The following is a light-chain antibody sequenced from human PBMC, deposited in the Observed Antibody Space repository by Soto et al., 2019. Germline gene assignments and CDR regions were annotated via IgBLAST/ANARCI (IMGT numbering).Light chain of an antibody. CDR3: SSYTTITTRV. CDR2: DVT. J-gene: IGLJ1*01. CDR1: SSDVGGYNY. Sequence: QSALTQPASVSGSPGQSITISCTGTSSDVGGYNYVSWYQQYTGKAPKLMIYDVTVRPSGVSNRFSGSKSGNTASLTISGLQAEDETDYYCSSYTTITTRVFGAGTKVXXL. V-gene: IGLV2-14*01.